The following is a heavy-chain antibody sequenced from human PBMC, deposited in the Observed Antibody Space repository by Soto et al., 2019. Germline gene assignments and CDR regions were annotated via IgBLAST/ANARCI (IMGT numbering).Heavy chain of an antibody. Sequence: SVSNAWMNWVRQAPGKGLERVGRIKSKTDGGTTDYAAPVKGRFTISRDDSKNTLYLQMNSLKTEDTAVYYCTLGETTYDYWGQGTLVTVSS. CDR1: SVSNAW. J-gene: IGHJ4*02. V-gene: IGHV3-15*07. CDR2: IKSKTDGGTT. D-gene: IGHD3-16*01. CDR3: TLGETTYDY.